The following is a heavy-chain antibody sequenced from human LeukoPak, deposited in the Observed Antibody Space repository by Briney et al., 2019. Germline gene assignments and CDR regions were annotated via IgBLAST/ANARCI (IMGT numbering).Heavy chain of an antibody. CDR3: ARGSLEIGSSSGWFDP. CDR1: GYTFTSYD. D-gene: IGHD6-6*01. CDR2: MNPNSGNT. Sequence: GASVKVSCKASGYTFTSYDISWVRQATGQGLEWMGWMNPNSGNTGYAQKFQGRVTITRNTSISTAYMELSSLRSEDTAVYYCARGSLEIGSSSGWFDPWGQGTLVTVSS. V-gene: IGHV1-8*01. J-gene: IGHJ5*02.